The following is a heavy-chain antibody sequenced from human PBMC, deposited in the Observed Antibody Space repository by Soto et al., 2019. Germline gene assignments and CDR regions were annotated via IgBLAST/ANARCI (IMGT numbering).Heavy chain of an antibody. J-gene: IGHJ4*02. CDR3: VRHDDSRGRSYFDY. Sequence: HGESLNISCKGSGYRFTSYWIGWVRQMPGKGLEWMGIIYPGDSDTRYNSSFQGQVTISADKSINTAYLQWRSLKASDTAMYYCVRHDDSRGRSYFDYWGQGNLVTVYS. CDR2: IYPGDSDT. CDR1: GYRFTSYW. V-gene: IGHV5-51*01. D-gene: IGHD3-22*01.